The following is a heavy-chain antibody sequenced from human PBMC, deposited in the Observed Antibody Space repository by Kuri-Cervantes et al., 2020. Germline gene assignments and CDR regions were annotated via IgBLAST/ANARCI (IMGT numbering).Heavy chain of an antibody. D-gene: IGHD3-16*01. J-gene: IGHJ5*02. CDR1: GFTFSSYSMN. V-gene: IGHV4-59*05. CDR3: ARYSMIKNWFDP. CDR2: IYYSGST. Sequence: GSLRLSCAASGFTFSSYSMNWVRQAPGKGLEWIGSIYYSGSTYYNPSLKSRVTISVDTSKNQFSLKLSSVTAADTAVYYCARYSMIKNWFDPWGQGTLVTVSS.